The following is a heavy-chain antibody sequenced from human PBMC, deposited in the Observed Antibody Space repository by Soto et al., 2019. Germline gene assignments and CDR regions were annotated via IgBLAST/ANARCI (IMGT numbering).Heavy chain of an antibody. J-gene: IGHJ4*02. D-gene: IGHD6-19*01. Sequence: SETLSLTCTVSDDSFRGAEYYWSWIRQPLGKGPEWIGYTYYNGGTKYNPALRSRVTMSEDTSKNQFSLRLSSVTAADTAVYFCARGPAYIDGWRTFDLWGRGILVTVSS. V-gene: IGHV4-61*08. CDR2: TYYNGGT. CDR3: ARGPAYIDGWRTFDL. CDR1: DDSFRGAEYY.